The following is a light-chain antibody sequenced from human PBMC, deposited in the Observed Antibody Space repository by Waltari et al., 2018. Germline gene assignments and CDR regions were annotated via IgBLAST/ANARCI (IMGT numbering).Light chain of an antibody. V-gene: IGKV3-20*01. CDR1: QSVGKY. CDR2: DAS. Sequence: EIVLTQSPGTLSLSPGERATLSCRASQSVGKYLAWYQQKPGQAPRPLIYDASTRATGIPDRFSGSGSGTDFSLTISRLEPEDVAVYYCQKYVSLPGTFGQGTNVEIK. CDR3: QKYVSLPGT. J-gene: IGKJ1*01.